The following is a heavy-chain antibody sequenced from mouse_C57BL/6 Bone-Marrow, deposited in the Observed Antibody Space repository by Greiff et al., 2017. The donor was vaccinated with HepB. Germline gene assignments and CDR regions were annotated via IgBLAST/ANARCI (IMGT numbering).Heavy chain of an antibody. V-gene: IGHV1-26*01. CDR3: ARLYYYGRGAY. D-gene: IGHD1-1*01. CDR2: INPNNGGT. CDR1: GYTFTDYY. Sequence: VQLQQSGPELVKPGASVKISCKASGYTFTDYYMNWVKQSHGKSLEWIGDINPNNGGTSYNQKFKGKATLTVDKSSSTAYMELRSLTSEDSAVYYCARLYYYGRGAYWGQGTLVTVSA. J-gene: IGHJ3*01.